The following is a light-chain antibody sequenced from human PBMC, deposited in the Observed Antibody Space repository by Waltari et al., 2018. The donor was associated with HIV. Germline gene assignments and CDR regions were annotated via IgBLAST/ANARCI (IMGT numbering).Light chain of an antibody. V-gene: IGLV2-8*01. CDR2: EVT. CDR1: SSDVGAYNS. J-gene: IGLJ2*01. CDR3: SSYAGSNNVV. Sequence: QSALTQPPSASGSPGQSVTISCTGTSSDVGAYNSVSLYQQHPGKAPKLLISEVTKRPSGVPDRFSGSKSGNTASLTVSGLQAEYEADFYCSSYAGSNNVVFGGGTKLTVL.